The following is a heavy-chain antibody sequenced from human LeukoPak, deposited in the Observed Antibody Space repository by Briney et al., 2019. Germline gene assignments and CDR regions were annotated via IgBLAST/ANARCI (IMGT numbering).Heavy chain of an antibody. D-gene: IGHD4-17*01. Sequence: GGSLRLSCAASGFNLNNYYLSWVRQAPGKGLEWVANINRDGTDIHYGDSVKGRFTISLGSAKKSVYLQMNSLRAEDTAVYYCAKDAYDYGDYLIDYWGQGTLVTVSS. CDR2: INRDGTDI. J-gene: IGHJ4*02. CDR1: GFNLNNYY. V-gene: IGHV3-7*03. CDR3: AKDAYDYGDYLIDY.